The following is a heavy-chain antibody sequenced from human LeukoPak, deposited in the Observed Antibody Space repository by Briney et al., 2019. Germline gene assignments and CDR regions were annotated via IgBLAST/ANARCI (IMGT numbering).Heavy chain of an antibody. CDR2: FTSSSTSSI. D-gene: IGHD1-1*01. V-gene: IGHV3-48*04. J-gene: IGHJ6*02. Sequence: PGGSLRLSCVASGFSFSNAWMSWVRQAPGKGLEWVAYFTSSSTSSIYYAESVRGRFTISRDNAKNSLYLQMNSLRAEDTAVYYCARERGNGYVDVWGQGTTVTVSS. CDR3: ARERGNGYVDV. CDR1: GFSFSNAW.